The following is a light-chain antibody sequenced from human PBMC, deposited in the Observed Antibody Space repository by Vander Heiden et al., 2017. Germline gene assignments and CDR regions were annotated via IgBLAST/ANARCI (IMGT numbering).Light chain of an antibody. CDR2: DAT. CDR3: QQFSIYPRT. CDR1: QGITSA. V-gene: IGKV1-13*02. Sequence: AIQLTQSPSSLSTSVGARVTITCRASQGITSALAWYQQKPGKRPELLIYDATSLETGVPLRFSSSGSGTDFTLTISSLQPEDAATYFCQQFSIYPRTFGQGTKLEIK. J-gene: IGKJ2*01.